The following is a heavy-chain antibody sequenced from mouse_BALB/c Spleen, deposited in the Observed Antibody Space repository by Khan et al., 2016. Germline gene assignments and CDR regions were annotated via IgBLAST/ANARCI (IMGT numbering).Heavy chain of an antibody. Sequence: QIQLVQSGPELKKPGETVKISCKASGYTFTDYSMHWVKRVPGKGLKWMGWINTETGEPTYADDFKGRFAFSLVTSASTAYLQINNLKNEYTATCFCSRRGYGYDYAMDYWAQGPSVTVSS. CDR1: GYTFTDYS. V-gene: IGHV9-2-1*01. CDR2: INTETGEP. CDR3: SRRGYGYDYAMDY. D-gene: IGHD2-2*01. J-gene: IGHJ4*01.